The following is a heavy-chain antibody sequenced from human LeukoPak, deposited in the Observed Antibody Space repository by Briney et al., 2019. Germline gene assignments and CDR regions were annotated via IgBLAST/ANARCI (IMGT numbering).Heavy chain of an antibody. J-gene: IGHJ4*02. CDR3: AGNLTMVRGVTLFDY. V-gene: IGHV4-59*08. CDR2: IYYSGST. D-gene: IGHD3-10*01. CDR1: GGSISSYY. Sequence: SETLSLTCTVSGGSISSYYWSWIRQPPGEGLEWIGYIYYSGSTNYNPSLKSRVTISVDTSKNQFSLKLSSVTAADTAVYYCAGNLTMVRGVTLFDYWGQGTLVTVSS.